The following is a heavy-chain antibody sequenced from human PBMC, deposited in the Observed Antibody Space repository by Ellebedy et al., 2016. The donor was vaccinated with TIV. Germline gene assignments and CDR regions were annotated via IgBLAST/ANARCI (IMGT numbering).Heavy chain of an antibody. J-gene: IGHJ6*02. Sequence: AASVTVSCKASGYTFTSDLIHWVRPPPGQGLEWMGVINTSNGGTGYAQKFQGRVTMTRDTSASTVYMELSSLRSEDTAVYYCAIEDLLPSSSSHHYGIDVWGQGTTVTVSS. CDR2: INTSNGGT. CDR3: AIEDLLPSSSSHHYGIDV. V-gene: IGHV1-46*01. CDR1: GYTFTSDL. D-gene: IGHD6-6*01.